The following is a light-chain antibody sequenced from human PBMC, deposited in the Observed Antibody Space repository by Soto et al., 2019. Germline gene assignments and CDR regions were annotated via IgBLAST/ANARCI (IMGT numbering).Light chain of an antibody. CDR2: GAS. Sequence: EIVLTQSPGTLSLSPGERATLSCGASQSVTSNYLAWYQQKPGQAPRLLIFGASIRVKGIPDRFIGSGSGTDFTLTISRLEPEDFAVYCCQHYVTSLTKFGQGTTVDIK. J-gene: IGKJ1*01. CDR1: QSVTSNY. CDR3: QHYVTSLTK. V-gene: IGKV3-20*01.